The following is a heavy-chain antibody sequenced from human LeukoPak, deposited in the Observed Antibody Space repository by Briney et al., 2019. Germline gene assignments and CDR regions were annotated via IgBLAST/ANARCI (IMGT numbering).Heavy chain of an antibody. J-gene: IGHJ4*02. CDR3: VSFYEAY. V-gene: IGHV3-74*01. D-gene: IGHD2/OR15-2a*01. CDR1: GNYW. CDR2: INSDGSWT. Sequence: GGSLRLSCAASGNYWMHWVRQVPGKGLVWVSHINSDGSWTSYADSVKGRFTISKDNAKNTVYLQMNNLRAEDTAVYYCVSFYEAYWGRGTLVTV.